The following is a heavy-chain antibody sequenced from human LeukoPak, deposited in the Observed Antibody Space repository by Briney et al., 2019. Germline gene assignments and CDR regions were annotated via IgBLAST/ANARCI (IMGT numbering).Heavy chain of an antibody. D-gene: IGHD5-18*01. CDR3: AHRNTAMVRVDY. J-gene: IGHJ4*02. CDR1: GFTFSSYS. V-gene: IGHV3-48*04. Sequence: GGSLRLSCAASGFTFSSYSMNWVRQAPGKGLEWVSYISSSSSTIYYADSVKGRFTISRDNAKNSLYLQMSSLKTEDTAVYFCAHRNTAMVRVDYWGQGTLVTVSS. CDR2: ISSSSSTI.